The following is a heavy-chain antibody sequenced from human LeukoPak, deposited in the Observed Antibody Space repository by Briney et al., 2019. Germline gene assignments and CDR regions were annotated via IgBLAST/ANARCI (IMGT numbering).Heavy chain of an antibody. V-gene: IGHV1-3*01. CDR3: ATSPWKQLWPRGWFDP. Sequence: GASVKVSCKASGYTFTSYAMHWVRQAPGQRLEWMGWINAGNGNTKYSQKFQGRVTITRDTSASTAYMELSSLRSEDTAVYYCATSPWKQLWPRGWFDPWGQGTLVTVSS. CDR2: INAGNGNT. J-gene: IGHJ5*02. D-gene: IGHD5-18*01. CDR1: GYTFTSYA.